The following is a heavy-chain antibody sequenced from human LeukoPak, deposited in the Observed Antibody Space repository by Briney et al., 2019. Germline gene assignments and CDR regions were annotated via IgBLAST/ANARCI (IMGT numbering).Heavy chain of an antibody. V-gene: IGHV4-39*01. J-gene: IGHJ4*02. Sequence: SETLSLTCSVSGGSISSTAYYWGWLRQAPGKGLEWIGTIYCSGTTQYNPSLKSRVIIYVDTSKNQFSLKVRSVIAADLAVYYCVRHRKTYCTTTRCSYDFDYWGQGALVALSS. CDR2: IYCSGTT. D-gene: IGHD2-2*01. CDR3: VRHRKTYCTTTRCSYDFDY. CDR1: GGSISSTAYY.